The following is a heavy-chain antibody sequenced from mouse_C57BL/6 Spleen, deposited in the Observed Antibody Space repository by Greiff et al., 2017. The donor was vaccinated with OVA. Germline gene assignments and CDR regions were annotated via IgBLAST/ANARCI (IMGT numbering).Heavy chain of an antibody. CDR3: ATLTGTKGYYFDY. V-gene: IGHV1-9*01. Sequence: QVQLKESGAELMKPGASVKLSCKATGYTFTGYWIEWVKQRPGHGLEWIGEILPGSGSTNYNEKFKGKATLTAATSSNTAYMQLSSLTTEDSAIYYCATLTGTKGYYFDYWGQGTTLTVSS. J-gene: IGHJ2*01. CDR1: GYTFTGYW. CDR2: ILPGSGST. D-gene: IGHD4-1*01.